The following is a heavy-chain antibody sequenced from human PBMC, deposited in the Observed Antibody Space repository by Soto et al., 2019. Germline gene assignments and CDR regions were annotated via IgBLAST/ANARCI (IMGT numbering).Heavy chain of an antibody. CDR3: ARGREIIFGYNWFDP. CDR2: VNPTEGRT. V-gene: IGHV1-46*02. CDR1: GYHFNSYH. Sequence: QVQLVQSGAEMRKPGASLQLSCQTSGYHFNSYHVHWVRQAPGQGLEWLGVVNPTEGRTRYSQKFQVRVNMTIDTSTSSVYMELSSLRSEDTAIYFCARGREIIFGYNWFDPWGQGTLVTVSS. D-gene: IGHD3-3*02. J-gene: IGHJ5*02.